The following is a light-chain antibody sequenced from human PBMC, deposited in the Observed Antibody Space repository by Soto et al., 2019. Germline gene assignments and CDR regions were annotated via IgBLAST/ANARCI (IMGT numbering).Light chain of an antibody. CDR2: GAS. Sequence: EIVMTQSPDTLSVSPGQTATLSCRASQSVTTNLAWYHQRPGQAPRLLIYGASTRATGIPARFSGSGSGTEFTLTSSSLQSEDSSVYYCQQYNNWVTFGGGTKVEIQ. J-gene: IGKJ4*01. CDR1: QSVTTN. V-gene: IGKV3D-15*01. CDR3: QQYNNWVT.